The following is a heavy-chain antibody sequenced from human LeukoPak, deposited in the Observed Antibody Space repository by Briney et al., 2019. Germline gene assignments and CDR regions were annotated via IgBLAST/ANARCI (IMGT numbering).Heavy chain of an antibody. CDR1: GFTFSSYS. V-gene: IGHV3-48*01. CDR2: ISSSSTTI. CDR3: AKDRGFGVFFQYYFDY. Sequence: GGSLRLSCAASGFTFSSYSMNWVRQAPGQGLEWVSYISSSSTTIYYADSVKGRFTISRDNSKNTLYVQMNSLRAEDTAVYYCAKDRGFGVFFQYYFDYWGQGTLVTVSS. D-gene: IGHD3-10*01. J-gene: IGHJ4*02.